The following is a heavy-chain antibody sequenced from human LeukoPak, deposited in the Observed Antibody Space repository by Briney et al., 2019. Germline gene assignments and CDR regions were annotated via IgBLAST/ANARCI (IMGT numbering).Heavy chain of an antibody. CDR1: GFTFGNYW. J-gene: IGHJ4*02. CDR3: ARDHSGYDSDY. V-gene: IGHV3-7*01. Sequence: GGPLRLSCAASGFTFGNYWMTWVRQAPGKGLEWVANINQDGSEKYYLDSVKGRFTISRDNAKNSLYLQMNSLRAEDTAVYFCARDHSGYDSDYWGQGTLVTVSS. CDR2: INQDGSEK. D-gene: IGHD5-12*01.